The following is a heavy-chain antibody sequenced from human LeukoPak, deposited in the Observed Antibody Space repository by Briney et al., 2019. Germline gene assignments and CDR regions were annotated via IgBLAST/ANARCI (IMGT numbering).Heavy chain of an antibody. V-gene: IGHV3-66*01. Sequence: GGSLRLSCAAFGFTVSSNYMGWVRQAPGKGLEWVSVIYSGGDTYYADSVKGRFTISRDNSKNMIYLEMSSLKAEDTAVYYCAKGSPYSGSYFGFDYWGQGTLVTVSS. D-gene: IGHD1-26*01. CDR1: GFTVSSNY. CDR2: IYSGGDT. J-gene: IGHJ4*02. CDR3: AKGSPYSGSYFGFDY.